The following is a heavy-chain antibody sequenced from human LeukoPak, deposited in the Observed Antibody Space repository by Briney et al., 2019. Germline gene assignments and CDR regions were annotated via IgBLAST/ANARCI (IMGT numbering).Heavy chain of an antibody. CDR3: ARHQRTLWGGGYCYPVDY. J-gene: IGHJ4*02. V-gene: IGHV4-59*08. Sequence: SETLSLTCSVSGGSISSYYGSWLRQPPGQGLEWIGYIYYSGSTDYNPSLKSRVTISVDRSTNQFSLGLSSVTAADTAVYYSARHQRTLWGGGYCYPVDYWGQGILVTVSS. CDR2: IYYSGST. CDR1: GGSISSYY. D-gene: IGHD2-21*02.